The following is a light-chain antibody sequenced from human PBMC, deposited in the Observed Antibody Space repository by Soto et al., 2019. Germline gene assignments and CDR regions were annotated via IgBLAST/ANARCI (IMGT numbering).Light chain of an antibody. CDR1: QSSSGY. Sequence: NVLTQSPATLSLSPGDSATLSCRASQSSSGYLAWYQQKPGQAPRLLIYDASTRAPGIPARFSGSGSGTDYTLTITNLEPEDFAVYYCQQRSSFGGGTKVEI. J-gene: IGKJ4*01. CDR3: QQRSS. V-gene: IGKV3-11*01. CDR2: DAS.